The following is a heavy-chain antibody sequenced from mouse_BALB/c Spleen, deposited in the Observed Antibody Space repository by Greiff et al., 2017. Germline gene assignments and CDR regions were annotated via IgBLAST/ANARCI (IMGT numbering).Heavy chain of an antibody. CDR2: ISYSGST. V-gene: IGHV3-2*02. CDR1: GYSITSDYA. D-gene: IGHD1-2*01. J-gene: IGHJ1*01. Sequence: EVQRVESGPGLVKPSQSLSLTCTVTGYSITSDYAWNWIRQFPGNKLEWMGYISYSGSTSYNPSLNSRISITRDTSKNQFFLQLNSVTTEDTATYYCARSFITYWYFDVWGAGTTVTVSS. CDR3: ARSFITYWYFDV.